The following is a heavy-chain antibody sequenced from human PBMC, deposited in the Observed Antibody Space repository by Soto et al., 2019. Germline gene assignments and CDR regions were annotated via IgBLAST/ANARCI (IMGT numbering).Heavy chain of an antibody. D-gene: IGHD3-3*01. J-gene: IGHJ4*02. CDR3: ARGHYYEPDY. CDR2: XSXNXGXA. Sequence: GASVKVSCKASGYTFTNYGLSLLRQAPGQGLEXMXXXSXNXGXAXXXXNFQGRVTLTADTSTSTAYMELRSLRSDDTATYYCARGHYYEPDYWGQGTLVTVSS. V-gene: IGHV1-18*01. CDR1: GYTFTNYG.